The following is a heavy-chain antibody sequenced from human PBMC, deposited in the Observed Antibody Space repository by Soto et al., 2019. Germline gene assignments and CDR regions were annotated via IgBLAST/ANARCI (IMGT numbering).Heavy chain of an antibody. V-gene: IGHV5-51*01. CDR3: ARQMVRGVTYYYGMDV. Sequence: PGESLKISCKGSGYSFTSYWIGWVRQMPGKGLEWMGIIYPGDSDTRYSPSFQGQVTISADKSISTAYLQWSSLKASDTAMYYCARQMVRGVTYYYGMDVWGQGTTVTVS. CDR1: GYSFTSYW. D-gene: IGHD3-10*01. J-gene: IGHJ6*02. CDR2: IYPGDSDT.